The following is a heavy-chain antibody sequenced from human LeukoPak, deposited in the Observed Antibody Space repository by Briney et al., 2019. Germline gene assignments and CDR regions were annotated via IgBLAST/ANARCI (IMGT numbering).Heavy chain of an antibody. CDR3: ARGTRTCSSTSCYTYYYYYYMDV. CDR2: IIPIFGTA. D-gene: IGHD2-2*02. Sequence: SVKVSCKASGGTFSSYAISWVRQAPGQGLEWMGGIIPIFGTANYAQKFQGRVTITTDESTSTAYMELSSLRSEDTAVYYCARGTRTCSSTSCYTYYYYYYMDVWGKGTTVTVSS. V-gene: IGHV1-69*05. J-gene: IGHJ6*03. CDR1: GGTFSSYA.